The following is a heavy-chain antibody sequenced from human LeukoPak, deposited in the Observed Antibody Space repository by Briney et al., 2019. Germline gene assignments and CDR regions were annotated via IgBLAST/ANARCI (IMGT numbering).Heavy chain of an antibody. CDR3: ARAYYGGLAWCDY. D-gene: IGHD4-23*01. Sequence: GASVKVSCKASGYTFTSYYIHWVRQAPGQGLEWMGVINPSGGGTSYAQKFQGRVTMTRDTSTATVYMDLSSLRSEDTAVYYCARAYYGGLAWCDYWGQGTLVTVSS. CDR2: INPSGGGT. V-gene: IGHV1-46*01. J-gene: IGHJ4*02. CDR1: GYTFTSYY.